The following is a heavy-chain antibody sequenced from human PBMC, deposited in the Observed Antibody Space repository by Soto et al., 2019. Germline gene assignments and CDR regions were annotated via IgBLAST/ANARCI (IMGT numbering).Heavy chain of an antibody. D-gene: IGHD5-12*01. CDR1: GFTFSSYA. Sequence: PGVSLRLSCAASGFTFSSYAMSWVRQAPGKGLEWVSAISGSGGSTYYADSVKGRSTISRDNSKNTLYLQMNSLRAEDTAVYYCAKDARPVRYSGYDSIDYWGQGTLVTVSS. V-gene: IGHV3-23*01. CDR2: ISGSGGST. J-gene: IGHJ4*02. CDR3: AKDARPVRYSGYDSIDY.